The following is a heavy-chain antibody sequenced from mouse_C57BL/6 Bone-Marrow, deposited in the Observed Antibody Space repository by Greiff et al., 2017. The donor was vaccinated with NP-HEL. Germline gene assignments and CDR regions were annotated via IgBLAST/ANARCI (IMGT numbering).Heavy chain of an antibody. CDR1: GFTFSDYG. CDR3: ARTSSLYYFDY. D-gene: IGHD1-2*01. J-gene: IGHJ2*01. V-gene: IGHV5-17*01. CDR2: ISSGSSTI. Sequence: EVQGVESGGGLVKPGGSLKLSCAASGFTFSDYGMHWVRQAPEKGLEWVAYISSGSSTIYYADTVKGRFTISRDNAKNTLFLQMTSLRSEDTAMYYCARTSSLYYFDYWGQGTTLTVSS.